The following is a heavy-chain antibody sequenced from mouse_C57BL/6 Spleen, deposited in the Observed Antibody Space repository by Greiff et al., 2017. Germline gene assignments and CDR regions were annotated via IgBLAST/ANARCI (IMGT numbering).Heavy chain of an antibody. CDR2: IDPSDSYT. V-gene: IGHV1-69*01. D-gene: IGHD1-1*01. CDR3: ARGPYGSTFDY. CDR1: GYTFTSYW. Sequence: QVQLQQPGAELVMPGASVKLSCKASGYTFTSYWMHWVKQRPGQGLEWIGEIDPSDSYTTYNQKFKGKSTLTVDKSSSTAYMQLSSLTSEDSAVYYCARGPYGSTFDYWGQGTTLTVSS. J-gene: IGHJ2*01.